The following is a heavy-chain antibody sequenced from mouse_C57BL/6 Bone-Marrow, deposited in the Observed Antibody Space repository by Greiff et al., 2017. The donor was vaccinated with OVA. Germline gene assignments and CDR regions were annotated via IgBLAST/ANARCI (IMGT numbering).Heavy chain of an antibody. CDR2: IYPGGGYT. D-gene: IGHD1-1*01. J-gene: IGHJ4*01. CDR1: GYTFTNYW. Sequence: VQLQQSGAELVRPGTSVKMSCKASGYTFTNYWIGWAKQRPGHGLEWIGDIYPGGGYTNYNEKFKGKATLTADKSYSTAYMQVSSLTSEDAAIYYCARRAHYYGSSYMAMDYWGQGTSVTVSS. V-gene: IGHV1-63*01. CDR3: ARRAHYYGSSYMAMDY.